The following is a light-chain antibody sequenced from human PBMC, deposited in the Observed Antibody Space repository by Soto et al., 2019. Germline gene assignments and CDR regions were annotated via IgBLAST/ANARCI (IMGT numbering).Light chain of an antibody. Sequence: EIVLTQSPVTLSVSPGEGATLSCRASQSVAGDLAWFQQTPGQVPRLLIYGASTRATGVPARFRGSGSGTDFTLTISSLESGDFALYYCQQYNNWPLTFGGGTNVEIK. CDR2: GAS. V-gene: IGKV3-15*01. CDR1: QSVAGD. J-gene: IGKJ4*01. CDR3: QQYNNWPLT.